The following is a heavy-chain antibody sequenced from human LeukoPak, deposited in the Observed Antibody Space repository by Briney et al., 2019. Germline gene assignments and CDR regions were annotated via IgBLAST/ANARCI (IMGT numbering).Heavy chain of an antibody. CDR2: VNHSGST. Sequence: SETLSLTCAAYGGSFSGYYWSWIRQPPGKGLEWIGEVNHSGSTNYNPSLKSRVTISVDTSKNQFSLKLSSVTAADTAVYYCARGGGWSSYYYYMDVWGKGTTVTVSS. CDR3: ARGGGWSSYYYYMDV. CDR1: GGSFSGYY. V-gene: IGHV4-34*01. J-gene: IGHJ6*03. D-gene: IGHD6-19*01.